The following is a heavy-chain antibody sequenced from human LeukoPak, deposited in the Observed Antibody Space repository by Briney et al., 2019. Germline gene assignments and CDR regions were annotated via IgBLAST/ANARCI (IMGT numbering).Heavy chain of an antibody. CDR2: INYSGST. J-gene: IGHJ4*02. V-gene: IGHV4-59*01. Sequence: SETLSLTCTVSGGSISSYYWSWIRQPPGKGLEWIGYINYSGSTNYNPSLKSRVTISVDTSKNQFSLKLSSVTAADTAVYYCAGTDGDYDFDYWGQGTLVTVSS. D-gene: IGHD4-17*01. CDR3: AGTDGDYDFDY. CDR1: GGSISSYY.